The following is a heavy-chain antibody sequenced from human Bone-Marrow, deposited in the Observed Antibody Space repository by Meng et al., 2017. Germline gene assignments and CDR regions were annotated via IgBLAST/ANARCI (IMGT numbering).Heavy chain of an antibody. CDR2: MNPNSGNT. D-gene: IGHD2-15*01. CDR3: ARALRAVGVVAATPDYYYYGMDV. V-gene: IGHV1-8*01. CDR1: GYTFTSYD. Sequence: ASVKVSCKASGYTFTSYDINWVRQATGQGLEWMGWMNPNSGNTGYAQKFQGRVTMTRNTSRSTAYMELSSLRPEDTAVYYCARALRAVGVVAATPDYYYYGMDVWGQGTTVTVSS. J-gene: IGHJ6*02.